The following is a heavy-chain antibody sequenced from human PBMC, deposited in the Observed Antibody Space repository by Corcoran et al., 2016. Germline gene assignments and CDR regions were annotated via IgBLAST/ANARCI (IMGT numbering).Heavy chain of an antibody. D-gene: IGHD6-13*01. CDR3: ARAAAGVYFDY. V-gene: IGHV4-34*01. CDR2: INHSGST. CDR1: GGSFSGYY. J-gene: IGHJ4*02. Sequence: QPQQWGAGLLKPSETLSLTCAVYGGSFSGYYWSWIRQPPGKGLEWIGEINHSGSTNYNPSLKSRVTISVDTSKNHFSLKLSSVTAADTAVYYCARAAAGVYFDYWGQGTLVTVSA.